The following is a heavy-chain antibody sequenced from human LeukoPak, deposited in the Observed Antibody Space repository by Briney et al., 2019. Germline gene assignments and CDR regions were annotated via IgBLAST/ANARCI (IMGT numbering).Heavy chain of an antibody. CDR2: INPNSGGT. CDR3: ARVGVVPAAIHPLSYYYYMDV. V-gene: IGHV1-2*02. J-gene: IGHJ6*03. CDR1: GYTFTGYY. D-gene: IGHD2-2*02. Sequence: ASVKVSCKASGYTFTGYYMHWVRQAPGQGLEWMGWINPNSGGTNYAQKFQGRVTMTRDTSISTAYMELSRLRSDDTAVYYCARVGVVPAAIHPLSYYYYMDVWGKGTTVTVSS.